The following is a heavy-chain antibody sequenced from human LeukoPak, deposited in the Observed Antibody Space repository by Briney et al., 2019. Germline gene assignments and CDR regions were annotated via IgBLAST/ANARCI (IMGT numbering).Heavy chain of an antibody. Sequence: SEALSLTCTVSGGSISSYYWSWIRQPPGKGLEWIGYIYYSGSTNYNPSLKSRVTISVDTSKNQFSLKLSSVTAADTAVYYCASSIAAAGMTLDFDYWGQGTLVTVSS. CDR1: GGSISSYY. CDR3: ASSIAAAGMTLDFDY. J-gene: IGHJ4*02. D-gene: IGHD6-13*01. CDR2: IYYSGST. V-gene: IGHV4-59*01.